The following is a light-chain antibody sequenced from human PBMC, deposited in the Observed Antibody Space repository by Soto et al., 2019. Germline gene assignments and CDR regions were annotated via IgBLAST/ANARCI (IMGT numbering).Light chain of an antibody. CDR2: DVS. V-gene: IGKV1-5*01. CDR3: QQYNSYSLGT. Sequence: DIQITQSPSTLSSSVVDRFTITCRASQTVERWLAWYQQKPGKAPNLLISDVSSLESGVPSRFSGSGSATEFTLTISSLQPDDFATYYCQQYNSYSLGTFGQGTKVDI. CDR1: QTVERW. J-gene: IGKJ1*01.